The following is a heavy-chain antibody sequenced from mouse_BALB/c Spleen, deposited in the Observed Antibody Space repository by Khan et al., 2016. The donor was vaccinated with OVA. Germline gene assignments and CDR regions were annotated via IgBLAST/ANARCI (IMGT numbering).Heavy chain of an antibody. V-gene: IGHV1S81*02. D-gene: IGHD2-2*01. CDR3: TRSGYGSFVH. CDR1: GYTFTSYY. CDR2: INPSNGGT. J-gene: IGHJ3*01. Sequence: QVQLKQSGAELVKPGASVKLSCKTSGYTFTSYYMYWVKQRPGQGLEWIGEINPSNGGTNFNEKFKSKATLIVDKSSSTAYMQVSSLTSEDSAVYYCTRSGYGSFVHWGQGTLVTVSA.